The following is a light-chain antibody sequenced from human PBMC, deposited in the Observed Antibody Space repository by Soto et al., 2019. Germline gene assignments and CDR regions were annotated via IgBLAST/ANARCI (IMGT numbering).Light chain of an antibody. V-gene: IGKV1-5*03. CDR3: QQYNSYSRK. J-gene: IGKJ1*01. CDR1: QSISSC. CDR2: KAP. Sequence: DIQMTQSPSTLSASVGDRVTITCPASQSISSCLAWYQQKPGKAPNLLIYKAPSLESGAPPRFSGSGSGTEFTLTISTLEPDDFETYYCQQYNSYSRKFGQGTKVEIK.